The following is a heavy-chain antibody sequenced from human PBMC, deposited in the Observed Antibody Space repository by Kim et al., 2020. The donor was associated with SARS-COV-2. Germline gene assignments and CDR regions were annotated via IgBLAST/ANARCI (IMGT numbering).Heavy chain of an antibody. CDR1: GGTFSSYA. CDR3: AGTYYYDSSGYLSVARDYYYYGMDV. D-gene: IGHD3-22*01. Sequence: SVKVSCKASGGTFSSYAISWVRQAPGQGLEWMGGIIPIFGTANYAQKFQGRVTITADESTSTAYMELSSLRSEDTAVYYCAGTYYYDSSGYLSVARDYYYYGMDVWGQGTTVTVSS. J-gene: IGHJ6*02. V-gene: IGHV1-69*13. CDR2: IIPIFGTA.